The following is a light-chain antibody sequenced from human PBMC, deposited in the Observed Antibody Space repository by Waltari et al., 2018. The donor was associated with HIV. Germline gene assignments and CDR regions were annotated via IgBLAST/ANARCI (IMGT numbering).Light chain of an antibody. Sequence: QSVLTQPPSVSAAPGQKVSISCSGSTSNIGDNFLSWFQQFPGTAPKLRIYEDDNRPSGIPDRFTGVKSGTSATLVITGLQTGDEAVYYCGTWDTSLSAVVFGGGTNLTVL. J-gene: IGLJ3*02. CDR3: GTWDTSLSAVV. CDR2: EDD. CDR1: TSNIGDNF. V-gene: IGLV1-51*02.